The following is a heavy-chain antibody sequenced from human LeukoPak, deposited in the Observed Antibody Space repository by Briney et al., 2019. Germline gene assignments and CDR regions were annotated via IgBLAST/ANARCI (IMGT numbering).Heavy chain of an antibody. D-gene: IGHD1-14*01. J-gene: IGHJ6*03. CDR2: IYYNGTT. V-gene: IGHV4-39*01. CDR3: AGQRQIPPRTSYYMDA. Sequence: SETLSLTCTVFGGSISMSDYFWGWIRQPPGKGLEWIGSIYYNGTTYYNPSLKIRVTISVDTSKNQFSLKLYSGPATDTAVYYCAGQRQIPPRTSYYMDAWGKGTTVTVSS. CDR1: GGSISMSDYF.